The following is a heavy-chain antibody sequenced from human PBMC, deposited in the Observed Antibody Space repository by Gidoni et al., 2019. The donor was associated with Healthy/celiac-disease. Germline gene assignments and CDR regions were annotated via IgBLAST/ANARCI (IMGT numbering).Heavy chain of an antibody. CDR2: VRNKTYGETT. CDR3: SKRGSTSDYFDY. V-gene: IGHV3-49*03. CDR1: GLSFSVHS. D-gene: IGHD3-10*01. Sequence: EVQLVEAGGGFVQPGRSLTLSCTTSGLSFSVHSVGWFRQAPGKGLGWVGFVRNKTYGETTEYAASVKGRFTVSRDDSKNIAYLQMISLKTEDTAVYYCSKRGSTSDYFDYWGQGTLVTVSS. J-gene: IGHJ4*02.